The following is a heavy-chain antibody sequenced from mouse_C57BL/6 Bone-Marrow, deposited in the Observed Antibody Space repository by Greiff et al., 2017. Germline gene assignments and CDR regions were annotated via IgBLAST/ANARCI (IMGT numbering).Heavy chain of an antibody. Sequence: QVQLHQPGAELVMPGASVKLSCKASGYTFTSYWMHWVKQRPGQGLEWIGEIDPSDSYTNYNQKFKGKSTLTVDKSSSTAYMQLSSLTSEDSAVYYCAREGGGSSLFAYWGQGTLVTVSA. V-gene: IGHV1-69*01. D-gene: IGHD1-1*01. CDR3: AREGGGSSLFAY. CDR1: GYTFTSYW. J-gene: IGHJ3*01. CDR2: IDPSDSYT.